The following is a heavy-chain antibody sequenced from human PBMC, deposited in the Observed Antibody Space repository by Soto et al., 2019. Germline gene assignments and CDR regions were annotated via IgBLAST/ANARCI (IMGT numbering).Heavy chain of an antibody. D-gene: IGHD3-3*01. CDR3: ARGGCDFWSGYYPYFDY. J-gene: IGHJ4*02. Sequence: EVQLVETGGGLIQPGGSLRLSCAASGFTVSSNYMSWVRQAPGKGLEWVSVIYSGGSTYYADSVKGRFTISRDNSKNTLYLQMNSLRAEDTAVYYCARGGCDFWSGYYPYFDYWGRGTLVTVSS. CDR1: GFTVSSNY. CDR2: IYSGGST. V-gene: IGHV3-53*02.